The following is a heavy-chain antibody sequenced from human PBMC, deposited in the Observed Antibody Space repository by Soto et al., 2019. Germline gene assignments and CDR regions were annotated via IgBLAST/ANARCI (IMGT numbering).Heavy chain of an antibody. J-gene: IGHJ6*02. CDR3: AMMYYYDSSGYYYYYYGIDV. CDR2: IYPGDSDT. D-gene: IGHD3-22*01. V-gene: IGHV5-51*01. CDR1: GYSFTSSW. Sequence: GESLTISCKRSGYSFTSSWIGWVRLMPGKGLECMGIIYPGDSDTRYSPSFQGQVTISADKSISTAYLQWSSLKASDTAMYYCAMMYYYDSSGYYYYYYGIDVWGQGTTVTVSS.